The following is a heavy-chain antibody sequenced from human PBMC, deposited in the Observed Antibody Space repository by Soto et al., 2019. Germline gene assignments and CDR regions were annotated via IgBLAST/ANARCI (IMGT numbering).Heavy chain of an antibody. CDR1: GFTFSIYW. D-gene: IGHD3-16*01. CDR2: MNMEGSRT. Sequence: EVQLVESGGGLVQPGGSLRLSCAASGFTFSIYWMHWVRQAPGKGLVWVARMNMEGSRTRYADFAKGRFTISRDAATSTVYPQMSKLRAEDSAVYYCVRGDGDRCKGHAYLGRHWGQGTLVTVSS. V-gene: IGHV3-74*01. J-gene: IGHJ4*02. CDR3: VRGDGDRCKGHAYLGRH.